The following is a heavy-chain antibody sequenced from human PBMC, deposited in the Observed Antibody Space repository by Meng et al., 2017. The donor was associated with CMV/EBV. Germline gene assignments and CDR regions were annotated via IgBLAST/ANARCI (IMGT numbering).Heavy chain of an antibody. CDR1: GDSVSSYSAA. CDR2: TYYRSKWYN. CDR3: ARETIFGVVIIWDWFDP. Sequence: QTPSLTRAISGDSVSSYSAAWNWIRPSPSRGLEWLGRTYYRSKWYNDYAVSVKSRITINPDTSKNQFSLQLNSVTPEDTAVYYCARETIFGVVIIWDWFDPWGQGTLVTVSS. J-gene: IGHJ5*02. D-gene: IGHD3-3*01. V-gene: IGHV6-1*01.